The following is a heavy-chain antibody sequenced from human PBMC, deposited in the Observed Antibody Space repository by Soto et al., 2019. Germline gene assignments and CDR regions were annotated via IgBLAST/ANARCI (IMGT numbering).Heavy chain of an antibody. V-gene: IGHV1-2*02. CDR1: GYTFTGYY. J-gene: IGHJ6*02. Sequence: ASVKVSCKASGYTFTGYYMHWVRQARGQGLEWMGWINPNSGGTNYAQKFQGRVTMTRDTSISTAYMELSRLRSDDTAVYSCARAFYDFWSGSPPFGMDVWGQGTTVTVSS. CDR3: ARAFYDFWSGSPPFGMDV. D-gene: IGHD3-3*01. CDR2: INPNSGGT.